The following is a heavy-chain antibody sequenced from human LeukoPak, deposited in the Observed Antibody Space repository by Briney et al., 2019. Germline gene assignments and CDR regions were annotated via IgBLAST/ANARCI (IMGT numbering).Heavy chain of an antibody. CDR3: AKYSSSSDWFDP. J-gene: IGHJ5*02. D-gene: IGHD6-6*01. V-gene: IGHV3-23*01. CDR2: ISGSGGST. Sequence: GGSLRLSCAASGFTFSSYAMSWIRQAPGKGLEWVSAISGSGGSTYYADSVEGRFTISRDNSKNTLYLQMNSLRAEDTAVYYCAKYSSSSDWFDPWGQGTLVTVSS. CDR1: GFTFSSYA.